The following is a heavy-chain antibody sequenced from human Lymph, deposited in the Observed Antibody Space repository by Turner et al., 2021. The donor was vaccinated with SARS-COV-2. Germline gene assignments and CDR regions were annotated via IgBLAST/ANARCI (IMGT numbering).Heavy chain of an antibody. CDR3: ARMGSSSWYFDY. CDR1: GLAFSYYW. J-gene: IGHJ4*02. D-gene: IGHD1-26*01. CDR2: IKQDGSEK. Sequence: EVQLVKSWGGLVQPGGSVRVSCAASGLAFSYYWMSWVRQAPGNGLEWVANIKQDGSEKFYVDSVKCRFTISRDNAKNSLFLQMNSLRAEDTAVYYCARMGSSSWYFDYWGQGTLVTVSS. V-gene: IGHV3-7*01.